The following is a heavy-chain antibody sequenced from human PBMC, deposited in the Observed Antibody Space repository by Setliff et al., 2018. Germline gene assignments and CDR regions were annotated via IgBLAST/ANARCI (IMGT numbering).Heavy chain of an antibody. D-gene: IGHD3-22*01. CDR3: AGGYPSNFDY. J-gene: IGHJ4*02. Sequence: PGGSLRLSCVASGFTFSNYAMAWVRQAPGKGLEWVSAISGSGDSTYYAYSVKGRFTISRDNSKNTLYLQLNSLRAEDTAIYYCAGGYPSNFDYWGQGTLVTVSS. CDR2: ISGSGDST. CDR1: GFTFSNYA. V-gene: IGHV3-23*01.